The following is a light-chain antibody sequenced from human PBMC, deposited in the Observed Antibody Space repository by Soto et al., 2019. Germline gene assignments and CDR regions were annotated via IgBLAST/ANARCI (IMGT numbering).Light chain of an antibody. V-gene: IGKV3D-15*01. CDR1: QSISIN. J-gene: IGKJ4*01. CDR3: QRYNRWPLS. CDR2: GAS. Sequence: EIVLTQSPGTLSVSPGDRVTLSCRASQSISINLAWYQHKPGQAPRLLIHGASTRATGVPARFSGGGSGTEFTLTINSLQSEDFAVYYCQRYNRWPLSFGGGTKVDIK.